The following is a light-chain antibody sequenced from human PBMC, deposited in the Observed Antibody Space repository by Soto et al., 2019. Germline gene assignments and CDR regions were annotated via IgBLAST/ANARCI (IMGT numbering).Light chain of an antibody. V-gene: IGKV1-5*03. J-gene: IGKJ2*01. CDR1: QDISRS. CDR2: QAS. Sequence: DIQMTQSPSTLSASVGDRVTVTCRASQDISRSLAWYQQKTGQAPQLLMYQASNLEREVPSRFSGSGSGTEFTLPIISRQPDDFAAYYCQQYKRYSPYTFGQGTKLEI. CDR3: QQYKRYSPYT.